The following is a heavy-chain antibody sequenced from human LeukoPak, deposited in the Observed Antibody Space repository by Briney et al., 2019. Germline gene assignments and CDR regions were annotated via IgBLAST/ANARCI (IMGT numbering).Heavy chain of an antibody. CDR2: INPNSGGT. D-gene: IGHD4-17*01. J-gene: IGHJ4*02. CDR3: ARVTTLTTSPGYYFEY. Sequence: GAAVKLSCNASGYNFNCNYMDLVRQAPGPGLGWMGWINPNSGGTYYAQKFQGRVNMTTDTSISTAYMELSRLRSDDTAVYYCARVTTLTTSPGYYFEYWGQGTLVTVSS. V-gene: IGHV1-2*02. CDR1: GYNFNCNY.